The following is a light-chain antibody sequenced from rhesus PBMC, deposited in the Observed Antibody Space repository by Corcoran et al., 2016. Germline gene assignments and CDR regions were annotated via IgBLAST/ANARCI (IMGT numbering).Light chain of an antibody. V-gene: IGKV1-66*01. J-gene: IGKJ3*01. CDR3: QQYNNSPFT. CDR1: QGINNY. CDR2: YAS. Sequence: DIQMTQSPSSLSASVGDTVTITCRASQGINNYLSWYQQKPGKAPKTLIYYASRLETGVPSSFSGSGSGTDDPPTISSLQPEDIATYYCQQYNNSPFTFGPGTKLDIK.